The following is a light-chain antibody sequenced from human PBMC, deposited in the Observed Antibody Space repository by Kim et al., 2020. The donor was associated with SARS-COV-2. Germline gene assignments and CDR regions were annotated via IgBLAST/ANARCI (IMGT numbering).Light chain of an antibody. Sequence: QSVTITCTGTNKNVGDSNVVSWYQQHPGKALNLMIYDVTKRPSGVPDRFSGSKSGNTASLTISGLQAEDEAEYYCCSYGGTDTLTVCGGGTQLTVL. CDR3: CSYGGTDTLTV. V-gene: IGLV2-11*03. J-gene: IGLJ3*02. CDR1: NKNVGDSNV. CDR2: DVT.